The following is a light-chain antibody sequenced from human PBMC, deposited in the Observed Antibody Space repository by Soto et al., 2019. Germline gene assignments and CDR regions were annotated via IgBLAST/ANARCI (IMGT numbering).Light chain of an antibody. Sequence: DIQMTQSPSTLSASVGDGVTITCRASQSIRGWLAWYQQKPGKAPKLLIYDASNLESGVPSRFSGSGYGTEFTLTIINLQPDDFATYYCQQYYSYSLYTFGQGTKVDIK. CDR2: DAS. V-gene: IGKV1-5*01. J-gene: IGKJ2*01. CDR3: QQYYSYSLYT. CDR1: QSIRGW.